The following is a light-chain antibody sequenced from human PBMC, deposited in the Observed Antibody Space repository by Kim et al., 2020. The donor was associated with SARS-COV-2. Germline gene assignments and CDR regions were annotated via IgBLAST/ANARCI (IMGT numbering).Light chain of an antibody. J-gene: IGLJ3*02. Sequence: QSALTQPRSVSGSPGQSVTISCTGTSSDVGGYNYVSWYQQHPGKAPKLMIYDVSKRPSGVPDRFSGSKSGNTASLTISGLQAEDEDDYYCCSYAGSYTFAWVFGGGTQLTVL. V-gene: IGLV2-11*01. CDR2: DVS. CDR1: SSDVGGYNY. CDR3: CSYAGSYTFAWV.